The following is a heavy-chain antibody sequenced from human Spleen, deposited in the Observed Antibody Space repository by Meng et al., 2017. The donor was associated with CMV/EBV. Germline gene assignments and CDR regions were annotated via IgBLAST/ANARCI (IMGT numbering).Heavy chain of an antibody. Sequence: FNSYGNNWARQATGQGREWMGWRYPNSGNTGYAQKYQGRVTMTRNTSISTADMEVSSLRSEDTAVYDCARGLRYCSSTSCPTRFDPWGQGTLVTVSS. J-gene: IGHJ5*02. CDR1: FNSYG. CDR3: ARGLRYCSSTSCPTRFDP. D-gene: IGHD2-2*01. CDR2: RYPNSGNT. V-gene: IGHV1-8*01.